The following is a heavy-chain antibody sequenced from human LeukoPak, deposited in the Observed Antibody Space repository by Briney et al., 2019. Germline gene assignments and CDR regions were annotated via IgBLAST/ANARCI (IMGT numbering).Heavy chain of an antibody. V-gene: IGHV3-30*18. CDR2: ISYDGSNK. Sequence: GGPLTLSCAVSGFPLSSYGMLWARQAPGKGREGVALISYDGSNKYYADSVNGRFTISRDNSKNTLYLQMNSLRAEDTAVYYCAKDVGDYWGQGTLVTVSS. CDR1: GFPLSSYG. D-gene: IGHD3-16*01. J-gene: IGHJ4*02. CDR3: AKDVGDY.